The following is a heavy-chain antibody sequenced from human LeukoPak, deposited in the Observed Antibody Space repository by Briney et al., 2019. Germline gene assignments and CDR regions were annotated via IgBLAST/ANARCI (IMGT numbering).Heavy chain of an antibody. CDR2: IRYDGSNK. CDR1: GFTFSSYG. J-gene: IGHJ4*02. D-gene: IGHD1-1*01. Sequence: QSGGSLRLSCAASGFTFSSYGMHWVRQAPGKGLEWVAFIRYDGSNKYYADSVKGRFTISRDNSKNTLYLQMNSLRAEDTAVYYCAKDSWNDLSFLDYWGQGTLVTVSS. V-gene: IGHV3-30*02. CDR3: AKDSWNDLSFLDY.